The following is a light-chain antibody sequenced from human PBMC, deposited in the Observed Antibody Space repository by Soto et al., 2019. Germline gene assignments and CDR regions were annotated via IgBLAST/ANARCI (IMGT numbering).Light chain of an antibody. J-gene: IGKJ5*01. V-gene: IGKV3-20*01. CDR1: QSVRSGR. CDR3: QEYDESPHIT. CDR2: DAS. Sequence: EIVLTQSPDTLSLSPGERATLSCRASQSVRSGRLAWYQQKPGQAPTLVIFDASNRASGVPVRFSGSGSGTDFTLTITRLEPADFAVSYCQEYDESPHITLGRGTRLE.